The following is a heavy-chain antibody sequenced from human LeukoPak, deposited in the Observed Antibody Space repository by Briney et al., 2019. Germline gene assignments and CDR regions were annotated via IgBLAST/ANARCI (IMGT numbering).Heavy chain of an antibody. CDR2: INPSGGST. Sequence: ASVKDSSKASRYTFTSYHIHGVRQAPGQGLEWMGIINPSGGSTSYAQKFQGRVPMTRDKSTSPVYMELSSLGSDDAAVYYCARRLRGSGYYDFDLWGRGTLVTVCS. CDR3: ARRLRGSGYYDFDL. V-gene: IGHV1-46*01. CDR1: RYTFTSYH. J-gene: IGHJ2*01. D-gene: IGHD3-22*01.